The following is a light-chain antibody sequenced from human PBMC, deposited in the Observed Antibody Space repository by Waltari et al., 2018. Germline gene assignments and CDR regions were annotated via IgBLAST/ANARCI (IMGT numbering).Light chain of an antibody. J-gene: IGKJ4*01. CDR3: HQYYITPLT. CDR1: QSVFYSSNNKDY. Sequence: DIVMTQSPDSLAVSLGERATVNCNSSQSVFYSSNNKDYVAWYQQKPGQPPKLLIYWASTRVSGVPARFSGSGSGTDFTLTISSLQAEDVAVYYCHQYYITPLTFGGGTKVEIK. V-gene: IGKV4-1*01. CDR2: WAS.